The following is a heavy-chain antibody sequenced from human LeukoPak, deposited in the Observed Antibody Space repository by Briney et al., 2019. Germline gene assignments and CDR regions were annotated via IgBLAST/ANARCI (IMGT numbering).Heavy chain of an antibody. CDR3: ASSGWYEGGID. V-gene: IGHV4-34*01. J-gene: IGHJ4*02. D-gene: IGHD6-19*01. CDR1: GGSFSGYY. Sequence: TETLSLTCAVYGGSFSGYYWSWIRQPPGKGLEWIGEINHSGSTNYNPSLKSRVTISVDTSKNQFSLKLSSVTAADTAVYYCASSGWYEGGIDWGQGTLVTVSS. CDR2: INHSGST.